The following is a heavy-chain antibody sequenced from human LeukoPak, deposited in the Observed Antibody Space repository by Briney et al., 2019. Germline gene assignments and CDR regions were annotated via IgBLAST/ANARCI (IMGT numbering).Heavy chain of an antibody. J-gene: IGHJ5*02. CDR3: TSHAAFDP. CDR2: IKSKNVGGTT. Sequence: GGSLRLSCVASGTTFSSHGFHWVRQAPGKGLEWVGRIKSKNVGGTTDYAAPVKGRFTISRDDSKNTVYLQMNSLKIEDTAVYYCTSHAAFDPWGQGTLVTVSS. V-gene: IGHV3-15*01. CDR1: GTTFSSHG.